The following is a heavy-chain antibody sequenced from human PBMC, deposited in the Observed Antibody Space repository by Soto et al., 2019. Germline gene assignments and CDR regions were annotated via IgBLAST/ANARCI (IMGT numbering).Heavy chain of an antibody. Sequence: SETLSLTCAVYGGSFSGYYWSWIRQPPGKGLEWIGEINHSGSTNYNPSLKSRVTISVDTSKNQFSLKLSSVTAADTAVYYCARVWRVVAADNGPNYYYYYMDVWGKGTTVTVSS. CDR3: ARVWRVVAADNGPNYYYYYMDV. J-gene: IGHJ6*03. D-gene: IGHD2-15*01. V-gene: IGHV4-34*01. CDR2: INHSGST. CDR1: GGSFSGYY.